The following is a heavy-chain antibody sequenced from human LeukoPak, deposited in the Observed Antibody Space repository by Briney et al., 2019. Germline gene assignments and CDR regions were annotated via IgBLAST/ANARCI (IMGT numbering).Heavy chain of an antibody. CDR3: AKDLTYYYGLGSSTNAFDI. V-gene: IGHV3-23*01. CDR1: DFTFSNYA. Sequence: GGSLRLSCAASDFTFSNYAMSCVRQAPGEGLECVSGISGSGDYTYYADSLKGRFTISRDNSKNTLYRQMNSLRAEDTALYYCAKDLTYYYGLGSSTNAFDIWGQGTMVTVSS. D-gene: IGHD3-10*01. CDR2: ISGSGDYT. J-gene: IGHJ3*02.